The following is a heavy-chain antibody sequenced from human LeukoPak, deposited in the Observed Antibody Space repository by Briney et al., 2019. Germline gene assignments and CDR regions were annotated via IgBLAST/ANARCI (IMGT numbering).Heavy chain of an antibody. CDR1: GGSISSNNW. CDR3: TRRVATTGIYAFDI. CDR2: IYHDGST. Sequence: SETLSLTCAVSGGSISSNNWWIWVRQSPEKGLEWIGEIYHDGSTNYNPSLKSRVTISMDKSKNQLSLKLNFVTAADTAVYYCTRRVATTGIYAFDILGQGTMVTVSS. D-gene: IGHD1-1*01. J-gene: IGHJ3*02. V-gene: IGHV4-4*02.